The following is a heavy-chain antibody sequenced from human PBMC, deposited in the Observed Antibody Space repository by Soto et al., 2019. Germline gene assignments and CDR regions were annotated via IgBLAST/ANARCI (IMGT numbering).Heavy chain of an antibody. CDR1: GGTFSSYA. V-gene: IGHV1-69*12. D-gene: IGHD6-13*01. Sequence: QVQLVQSGAEVKKPGSSVKVSCKASGGTFSSYAISWVRQAPGQGLEWMGGIIPIFGTANYAQKFQGRVTSAADDSTSTAYMEMSRMRSEAAAVYCCTRDRCSSWYLGPAGLLGWFDPWGQGTLVTVSS. CDR2: IIPIFGTA. J-gene: IGHJ5*02. CDR3: TRDRCSSWYLGPAGLLGWFDP.